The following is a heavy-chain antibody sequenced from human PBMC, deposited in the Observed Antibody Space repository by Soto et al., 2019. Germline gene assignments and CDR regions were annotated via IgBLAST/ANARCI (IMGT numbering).Heavy chain of an antibody. V-gene: IGHV1-18*01. J-gene: IGHJ4*02. D-gene: IGHD7-27*01. CDR1: GYTFTSFG. Sequence: QGQLVQSGAEVKKPGASVKVSCKASGYTFTSFGISWVRQAPGQGLEWMGWISAYNGNTNYAQKVQGRVTMTTDTSTSTAFMELRSLRSADTAVYYCTRDSGNLGNWASFFHYWGQGTLVTVSP. CDR3: TRDSGNLGNWASFFHY. CDR2: ISAYNGNT.